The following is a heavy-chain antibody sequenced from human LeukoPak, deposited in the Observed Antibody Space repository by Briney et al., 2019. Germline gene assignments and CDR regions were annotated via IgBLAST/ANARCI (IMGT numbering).Heavy chain of an antibody. CDR2: ISRSGDST. D-gene: IGHD1-14*01. CDR1: GFSFSNYG. CDR3: TRYNNDHFDY. V-gene: IGHV3-23*01. J-gene: IGHJ4*02. Sequence: GGSLRLSCAASGFSFSNYGMNWVRQAPGKGLEWVSAISRSGDSTYYAASVKGRFTISRDNSKNTMSVQMDDLRAEDTAVYYCTRYNNDHFDYWGQGTLVTVSS.